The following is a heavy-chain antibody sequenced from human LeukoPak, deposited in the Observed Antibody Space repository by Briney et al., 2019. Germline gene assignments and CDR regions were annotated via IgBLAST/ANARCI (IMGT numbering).Heavy chain of an antibody. J-gene: IGHJ4*02. CDR2: ISWDGGST. Sequence: PGRSLRLSCAASGFTFDDYAMHWVRQAPGKGLEWVSLISWDGGSTYYADSVKGRFTISRDNSKNSLYLQMNSLRAEDTALYYCAKDVSPYSSSWYVFGYWGQGTLVTVSS. V-gene: IGHV3-43D*03. D-gene: IGHD6-13*01. CDR3: AKDVSPYSSSWYVFGY. CDR1: GFTFDDYA.